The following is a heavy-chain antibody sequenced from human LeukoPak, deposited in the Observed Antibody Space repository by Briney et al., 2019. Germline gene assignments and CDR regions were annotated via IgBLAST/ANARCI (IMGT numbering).Heavy chain of an antibody. CDR3: AILFAVVAATPTLNDY. CDR2: INPSGGST. Sequence: ASVKVSCKASGYTFTSYYMHWVRQAPGQGLEWMGIINPSGGSTSYAQKFQGRVTMTEDTSTDTAYMELSSLRSEDTAVYYCAILFAVVAATPTLNDYWSQGTLVTVSS. D-gene: IGHD2-15*01. CDR1: GYTFTSYY. V-gene: IGHV1-46*01. J-gene: IGHJ4*02.